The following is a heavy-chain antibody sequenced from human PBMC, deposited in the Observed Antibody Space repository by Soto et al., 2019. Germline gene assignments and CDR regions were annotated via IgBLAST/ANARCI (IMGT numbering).Heavy chain of an antibody. CDR1: GYTFTGYY. CDR3: ATSRVSIAVAGETEYYFDY. J-gene: IGHJ4*02. Sequence: ASVKVSCKASGYTFTGYYMHWVRQAPGQGLEWMGWINPNSGGTNYAQKFQGWVTMTRDTSISTAYMELSRLRSDDTAVYYCATSRVSIAVAGETEYYFDYWGQGTLVTVS. D-gene: IGHD6-19*01. V-gene: IGHV1-2*04. CDR2: INPNSGGT.